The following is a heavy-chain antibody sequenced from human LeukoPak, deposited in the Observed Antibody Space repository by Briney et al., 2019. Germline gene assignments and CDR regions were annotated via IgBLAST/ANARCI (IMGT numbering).Heavy chain of an antibody. J-gene: IGHJ2*01. CDR1: GGSISHYF. Sequence: SETLFLTCTVSGGSISHYFWSWIRQPPGKPLEWIGYIYYSGSTNYNPSLKSRLTISVDTSKDQFSLKLSSVTAADTAVYYCAKTVAGYWYFDLWGRGTLVTVSS. D-gene: IGHD6-19*01. CDR3: AKTVAGYWYFDL. V-gene: IGHV4-59*08. CDR2: IYYSGST.